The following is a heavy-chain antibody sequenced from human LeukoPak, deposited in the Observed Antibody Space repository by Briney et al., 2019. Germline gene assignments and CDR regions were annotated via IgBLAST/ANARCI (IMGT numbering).Heavy chain of an antibody. CDR3: AKERRAYDPWYFDL. J-gene: IGHJ2*01. CDR2: ISSGGST. Sequence: PGGSLTLSCVASGFTFNNYAMSWVRLAPGQGLEWVSAISSGGSTSYADSAKGRFTISRDNSQDTLSLQMNSLRVEDTAVYYCAKERRAYDPWYFDLWGRGTLVTVSS. V-gene: IGHV3-23*01. D-gene: IGHD5-12*01. CDR1: GFTFNNYA.